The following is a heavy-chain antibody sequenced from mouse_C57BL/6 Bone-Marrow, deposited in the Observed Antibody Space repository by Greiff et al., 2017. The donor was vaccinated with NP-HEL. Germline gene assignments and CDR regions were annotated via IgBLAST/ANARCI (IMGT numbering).Heavy chain of an antibody. J-gene: IGHJ3*01. CDR2: IDPETGGT. CDR1: GYTFTDYE. V-gene: IGHV1-15*01. Sequence: QVHVKQSGAELVRPGASVTLSCKASGYTFTDYEMHWVKQTPVHGLEWIGAIDPETGGTAYNQKFKGKAILTADKSSSTAYMELRSLTSEDSAVYYCTRGLTGTFAWFAYWGQGTLVTVSA. D-gene: IGHD4-1*01. CDR3: TRGLTGTFAWFAY.